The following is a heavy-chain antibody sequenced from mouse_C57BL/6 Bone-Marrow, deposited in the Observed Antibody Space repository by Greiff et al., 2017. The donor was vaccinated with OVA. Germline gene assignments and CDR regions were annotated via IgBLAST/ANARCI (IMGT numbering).Heavy chain of an antibody. Sequence: EVKVVESGAGLVKPGGSLKLSCAASGFTFSSYAMSWVRQTPEKRLEWVAYISSGGDYIYYADTVKGRFTISRDHARNTLYLQMSSLKSEDTAMYYCTREIYYGSSYYAMDYWGQGTSVTVSS. D-gene: IGHD1-1*01. CDR3: TREIYYGSSYYAMDY. J-gene: IGHJ4*01. V-gene: IGHV5-9-1*02. CDR2: ISSGGDYI. CDR1: GFTFSSYA.